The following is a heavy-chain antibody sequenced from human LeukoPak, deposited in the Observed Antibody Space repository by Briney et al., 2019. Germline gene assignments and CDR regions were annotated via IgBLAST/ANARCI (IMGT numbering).Heavy chain of an antibody. CDR2: IYSGGST. J-gene: IGHJ4*02. V-gene: IGHV3-53*01. CDR1: GFTVSSNY. CDR3: ARDSTGEYYFDY. Sequence: GGSLRLSCAASGFTVSSNYMSWVRQAPGKGLEWVSVIYSGGSTYYADSVKGRFTISRDNSKNTLYLQMNSLRAEDTAVYYCARDSTGEYYFDYWGQGTLVTVST. D-gene: IGHD7-27*01.